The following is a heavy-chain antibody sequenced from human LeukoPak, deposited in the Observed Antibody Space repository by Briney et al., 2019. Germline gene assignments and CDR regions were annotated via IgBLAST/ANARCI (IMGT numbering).Heavy chain of an antibody. J-gene: IGHJ6*02. CDR3: ARTFSESYYYYGVDV. D-gene: IGHD1-26*01. CDR2: VYYSGRT. Sequence: SETLSLTCTVSGGSISSYYWSWIRQPLGKGLEWIGYVYYSGRTNYNPSLKSRVTISVDTSKNQFSLKLSSVTAADTAVYYCARTFSESYYYYGVDVWGQGTTVTVSS. CDR1: GGSISSYY. V-gene: IGHV4-59*01.